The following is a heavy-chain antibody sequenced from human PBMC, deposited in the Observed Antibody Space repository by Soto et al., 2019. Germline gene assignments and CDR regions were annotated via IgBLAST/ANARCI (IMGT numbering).Heavy chain of an antibody. V-gene: IGHV1-69*01. CDR2: SVPIVGTA. J-gene: IGHJ4*02. CDR1: GGTFRNYA. Sequence: QVQLVQSGAEVKKPGSSVKVSCKTSGGTFRNYAINWVRQAPGQGLEWMGGSVPIVGTANYAQKFQGRVTITADESTSTGYMEVRSLRTEDTAVYYRARGTGSHVEYWGQGTLVTVSS. CDR3: ARGTGSHVEY. D-gene: IGHD3-9*01.